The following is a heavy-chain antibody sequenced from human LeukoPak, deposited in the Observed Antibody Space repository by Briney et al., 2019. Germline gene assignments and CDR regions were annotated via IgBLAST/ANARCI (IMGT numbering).Heavy chain of an antibody. D-gene: IGHD6-13*01. CDR1: GYTFTSYD. CDR3: ARDHSSSSSGYDY. Sequence: ASVKVSCKASGYTFTSYDINWVRQAPGQGLEWMGWINPNSGGTNYAQKFQGRVTMTRDTSISTAYMELSRLRSDDTAVYYCARDHSSSSSGYDYWGQGTLVTVSS. V-gene: IGHV1-2*02. CDR2: INPNSGGT. J-gene: IGHJ4*02.